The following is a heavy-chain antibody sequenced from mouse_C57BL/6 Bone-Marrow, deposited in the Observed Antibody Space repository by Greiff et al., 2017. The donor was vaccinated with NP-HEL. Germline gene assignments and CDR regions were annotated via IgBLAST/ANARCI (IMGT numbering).Heavy chain of an antibody. CDR3: ARVEGWLLLDY. Sequence: DVHLVESGGGLVKPGGSLKLSCAASGFTFSSYAMSWVRQTPEKRLEWVATISDGGSYTYYPDNVKGRFTISSDNAKNNLYLQMSQLKSEDTAMYYCARVEGWLLLDYWGQGTTLTVSS. CDR2: ISDGGSYT. V-gene: IGHV5-4*01. D-gene: IGHD2-3*01. CDR1: GFTFSSYA. J-gene: IGHJ2*01.